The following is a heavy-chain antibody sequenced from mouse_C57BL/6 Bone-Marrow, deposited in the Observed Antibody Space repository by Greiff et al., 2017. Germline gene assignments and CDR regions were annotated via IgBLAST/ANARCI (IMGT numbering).Heavy chain of an antibody. J-gene: IGHJ3*01. CDR3: ARPHYDDVVAWFAY. V-gene: IGHV5-4*03. CDR1: GFTFSSYA. D-gene: IGHD2-4*01. Sequence: EVMLVESGGGLVKPGGSLKLSCAASGFTFSSYAMSWVRQTPEKRLEWVATISDGGSYTYYPDNVKGRFTISRDNAKNNLYLQMSHLKSEDTAMYEYARPHYDDVVAWFAYWGQGTLVTVSA. CDR2: ISDGGSYT.